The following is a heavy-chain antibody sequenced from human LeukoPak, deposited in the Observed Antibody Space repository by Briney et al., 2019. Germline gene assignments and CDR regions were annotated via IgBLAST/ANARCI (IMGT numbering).Heavy chain of an antibody. CDR3: ARGPYSYDSSGAFDI. V-gene: IGHV4-61*02. Sequence: SETLSHTCTVSGDSISSGDYYWSWIRQPAGKGLEWIGRISSSGSTNYNPSLKSRVTISVDTSKNQFSLKLSSVTAADTAVYFCARGPYSYDSSGAFDIWGQGTMVTVSS. D-gene: IGHD3-22*01. CDR1: GDSISSGDYY. CDR2: ISSSGST. J-gene: IGHJ3*02.